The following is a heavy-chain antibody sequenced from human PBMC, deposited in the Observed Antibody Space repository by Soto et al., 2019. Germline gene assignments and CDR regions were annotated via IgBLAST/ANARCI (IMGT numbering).Heavy chain of an antibody. CDR3: ARGLLGEQDAFDI. CDR1: GYTFTSYW. V-gene: IGHV1-46*01. J-gene: IGHJ3*02. D-gene: IGHD3-10*01. CDR2: INPSGGST. Sequence: ASVKVSCKASGYTFTSYWMHWVRQAPGQGLEWLGVINPSGGSTTYAEKFQGRVSMTRDTSTSTVYMELSSLRSDDTAAYYCARGLLGEQDAFDIWGQGTMVTVSS.